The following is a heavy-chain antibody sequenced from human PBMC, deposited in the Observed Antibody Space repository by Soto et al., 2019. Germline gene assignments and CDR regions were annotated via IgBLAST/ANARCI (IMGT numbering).Heavy chain of an antibody. Sequence: QITLKESGPTLVKPTQTLTLTCTFSGFSLSTSGVGVGWIRQPPGKALEWLALIYWDDDKRYSPSLKSRLTITKDTSKNQVVLKMTNMDPVDTAKYYCAHTLSRSGYYPLIPKSYYFDYWGQGTLVTVSS. V-gene: IGHV2-5*02. J-gene: IGHJ4*02. CDR1: GFSLSTSGVG. CDR3: AHTLSRSGYYPLIPKSYYFDY. D-gene: IGHD3-3*01. CDR2: IYWDDDK.